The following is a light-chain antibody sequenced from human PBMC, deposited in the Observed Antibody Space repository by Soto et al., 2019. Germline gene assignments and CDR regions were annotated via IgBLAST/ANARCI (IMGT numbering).Light chain of an antibody. CDR2: DAS. Sequence: DIQMTQSPSTLAASLGDRVTITCRASQSISSWFAWYQQKPGKAPKLLIYDASSLESGVPSRLSGSGSGTDFTLTISRLEPEDFAVYYCQQYGSSGTFGQGTKVDIK. V-gene: IGKV1-5*01. CDR1: QSISSW. CDR3: QQYGSSGT. J-gene: IGKJ1*01.